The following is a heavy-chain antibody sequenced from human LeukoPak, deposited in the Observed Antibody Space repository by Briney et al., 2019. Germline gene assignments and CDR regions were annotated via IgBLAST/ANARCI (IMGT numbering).Heavy chain of an antibody. CDR2: IKSKTDGGTT. J-gene: IGHJ6*02. Sequence: GGSLRLSCAASGFTFSNAWMSWVRQAPGKGLEWVGRIKSKTDGGTTDYAAPVKGRFTISRDDSKNTLYLQMNSLKTEDTAVYYCTTAKVGARLVYYYYGMDVWGQGTTVTVSS. D-gene: IGHD1-26*01. CDR1: GFTFSNAW. V-gene: IGHV3-15*01. CDR3: TTAKVGARLVYYYYGMDV.